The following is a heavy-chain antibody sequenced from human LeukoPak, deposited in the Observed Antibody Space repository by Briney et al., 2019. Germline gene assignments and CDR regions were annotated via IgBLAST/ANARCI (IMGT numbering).Heavy chain of an antibody. CDR1: GFTFSNNW. Sequence: PGGSLRLSCAASGFTFSNNWMTWVRQPPGKGLEWVANIKEDGSEKNYVDSVKGRFTISRDNAKNSLYLQMNSLRAEDTAVYYCARDSGSYPVDYWGQGTLVTVSS. CDR2: IKEDGSEK. V-gene: IGHV3-7*01. J-gene: IGHJ4*02. D-gene: IGHD6-19*01. CDR3: ARDSGSYPVDY.